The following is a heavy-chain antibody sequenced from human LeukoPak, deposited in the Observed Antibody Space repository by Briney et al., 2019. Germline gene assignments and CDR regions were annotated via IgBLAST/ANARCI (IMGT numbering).Heavy chain of an antibody. J-gene: IGHJ3*02. CDR3: AKVGWTKTPHSHDAFDI. D-gene: IGHD3/OR15-3a*01. Sequence: GGSLRLSCAASGFTFSSYGMHWVRQAPGKGLEGVAGILYDGSNKYYADSVKGRFTISRDNSKNTLYLQMNSLRAEDTAVYYCAKVGWTKTPHSHDAFDIWGQGTMVTVSS. CDR2: ILYDGSNK. CDR1: GFTFSSYG. V-gene: IGHV3-30*18.